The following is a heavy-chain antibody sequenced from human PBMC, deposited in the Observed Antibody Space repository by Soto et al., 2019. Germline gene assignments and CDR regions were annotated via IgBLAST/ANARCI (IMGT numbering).Heavy chain of an antibody. CDR3: ARGYSSDYGDYDVGYYYYYMDV. D-gene: IGHD4-17*01. CDR2: IKQDGSEK. Sequence: GGSLRLSCAASGFTFSRYWMNWVRQAPGKGLEWVANIKQDGSEKYYVDSVKGRFTISRDNAKNSLYLQMNSLRAEDTAVYYCARGYSSDYGDYDVGYYYYYMDVWGKGTTVTSP. V-gene: IGHV3-7*01. CDR1: GFTFSRYW. J-gene: IGHJ6*03.